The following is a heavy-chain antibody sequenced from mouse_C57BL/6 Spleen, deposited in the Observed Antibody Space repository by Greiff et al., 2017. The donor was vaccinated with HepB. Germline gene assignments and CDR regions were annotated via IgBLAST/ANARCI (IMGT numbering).Heavy chain of an antibody. Sequence: VQLQQSGAELVKPGASVKLSCKASGYTFTSYWMQWVKQRPGQGLEWIGEIDPSDSYTNYNQKFKGKATLTVDTSSSTAYMQLSSLTSEDSAVYYCARKGGSGYWFAYWGQGTLVTVSA. CDR2: IDPSDSYT. CDR3: ARKGGSGYWFAY. V-gene: IGHV1-50*01. CDR1: GYTFTSYW. D-gene: IGHD3-2*02. J-gene: IGHJ3*01.